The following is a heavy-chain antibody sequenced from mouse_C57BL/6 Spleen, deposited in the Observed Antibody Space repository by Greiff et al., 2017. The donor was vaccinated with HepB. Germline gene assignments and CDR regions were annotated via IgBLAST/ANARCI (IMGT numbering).Heavy chain of an antibody. Sequence: EVQLQQSGPELVKPGASVKISCKASGYTFTDYYMNWVKQSHGKSLEWIGDINPNNGGTSYNQKFKGKATLTVDKSSSTAYMELRSLTSEDSAVYYCAREGPTVVATRYFDVWGTGTTVTVSS. J-gene: IGHJ1*03. V-gene: IGHV1-26*01. CDR3: AREGPTVVATRYFDV. CDR1: GYTFTDYY. CDR2: INPNNGGT. D-gene: IGHD1-1*01.